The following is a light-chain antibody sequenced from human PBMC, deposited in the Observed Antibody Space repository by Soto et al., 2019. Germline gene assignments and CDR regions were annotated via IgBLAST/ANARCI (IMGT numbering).Light chain of an antibody. CDR2: GAS. V-gene: IGKV3-20*01. J-gene: IGKJ1*01. CDR1: QSVSSN. CDR3: HQYGRSPRGT. Sequence: EIVMTQSPATLSVSPGERATLSCRASQSVSSNLAWYQQKPGQAPRLLIYGASNRATGIPDRFSGSGSGTDFTLTISSLEPEDFAVYYCHQYGRSPRGTFGQGTKVDIK.